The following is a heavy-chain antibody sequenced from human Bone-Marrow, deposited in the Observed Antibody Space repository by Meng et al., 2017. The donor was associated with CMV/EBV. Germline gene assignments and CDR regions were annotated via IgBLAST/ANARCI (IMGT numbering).Heavy chain of an antibody. Sequence: ETLSLTCAASGFTFSSYWMSWVRQAPGKGLEWVANIKQDGSEKHYVDSVKGRFTISRDNAKNSLYLQMNSLRAEDTAVYYCASNSGRLSRFDPWGQGTLVTVSS. D-gene: IGHD6-19*01. CDR2: IKQDGSEK. J-gene: IGHJ5*02. CDR3: ASNSGRLSRFDP. CDR1: GFTFSSYW. V-gene: IGHV3-7*01.